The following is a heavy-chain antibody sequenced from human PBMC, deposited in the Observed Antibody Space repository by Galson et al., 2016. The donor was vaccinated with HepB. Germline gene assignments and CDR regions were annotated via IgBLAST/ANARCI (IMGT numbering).Heavy chain of an antibody. CDR2: IKSKTDGGTI. CDR3: RVVVTPQGVDY. V-gene: IGHV3-15*01. D-gene: IGHD2-21*02. CDR1: GLSFSYVR. J-gene: IGHJ4*02. Sequence: SLRLSCAASGLSFSYVRMSWVRQAPGKGLEWVGRIKSKTDGGTIDYAAPVKGRFSISRDDSKMTVFLQMNSLKTEDTAVYYCRVVVTPQGVDYWGQGTLVTVSS.